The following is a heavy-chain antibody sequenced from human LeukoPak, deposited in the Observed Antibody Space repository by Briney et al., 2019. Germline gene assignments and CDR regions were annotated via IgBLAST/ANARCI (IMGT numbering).Heavy chain of an antibody. V-gene: IGHV3-23*01. CDR1: GFTFSSYS. Sequence: GGSLRLSCAASGFTFSSYSMSWVRQALGKGLEWGSGISGSAGSPYYADSVKGQFTISRDNSKNTLYLQMNSLRVEDTAVYYCARDPASSGWGLFDYWGQGTLVTVSS. CDR2: ISGSAGSP. CDR3: ARDPASSGWGLFDY. J-gene: IGHJ4*02. D-gene: IGHD6-19*01.